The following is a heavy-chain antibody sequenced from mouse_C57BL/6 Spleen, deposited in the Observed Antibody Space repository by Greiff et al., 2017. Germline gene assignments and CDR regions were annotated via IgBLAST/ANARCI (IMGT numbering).Heavy chain of an antibody. CDR3: ARNRGGSGYWYFDV. CDR1: GFSLTSYG. J-gene: IGHJ1*03. V-gene: IGHV2-2*01. Sequence: VMLVESGPGLVQPSQSLSITCTVSGFSLTSYGVHWVRQSPGKGLEWLGVIWSGGSTDYNAAFISRLSISKDNSKSQVFFKMNSLQADDTAIYYCARNRGGSGYWYFDVWGTGTTVTVSS. D-gene: IGHD1-1*01. CDR2: IWSGGST.